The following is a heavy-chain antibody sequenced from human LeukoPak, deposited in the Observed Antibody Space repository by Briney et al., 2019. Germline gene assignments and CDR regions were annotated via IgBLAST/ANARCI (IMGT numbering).Heavy chain of an antibody. CDR3: AKYPASGGYFDY. CDR1: GFTFSRYW. Sequence: PGGSLRLSCAASGFTFSRYWMSWVRQAPGKGLEWVANINQDGGETSYVDSVMGRFTISRDNAKDSLSLQMSSLRAEDTAVFYCAKYPASGGYFDYWGQGTLVTVSS. V-gene: IGHV3-7*03. J-gene: IGHJ4*02. CDR2: INQDGGET. D-gene: IGHD6-13*01.